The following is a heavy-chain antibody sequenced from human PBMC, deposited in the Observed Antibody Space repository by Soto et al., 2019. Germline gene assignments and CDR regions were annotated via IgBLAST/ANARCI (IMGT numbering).Heavy chain of an antibody. CDR1: GFTFSSYA. CDR2: ISGSGGST. Sequence: EVQLLESGGGLVQPGGSLRLSCAASGFTFSSYAMSWVRQAPGQGLEWVSAISGSGGSTDYADSVKGRFTISRDNSKNTLYLQMNSLRAEDTAVYYCAKENGYSSTWFEFDYWGQGTLVTVSS. V-gene: IGHV3-23*01. D-gene: IGHD6-13*01. J-gene: IGHJ4*02. CDR3: AKENGYSSTWFEFDY.